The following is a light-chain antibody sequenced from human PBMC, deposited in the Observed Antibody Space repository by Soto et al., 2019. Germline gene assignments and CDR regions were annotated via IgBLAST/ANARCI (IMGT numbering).Light chain of an antibody. Sequence: EIVLTQSPGTLSLSPGERATLSCRASQSVSSSYFAWYQQKPGQAPRLLIYGASSRATGIPDRFSGSGSGTDFTLTISRLDPEDFAVYFCKQYGSSPLTFGGGPKVEIK. CDR3: KQYGSSPLT. V-gene: IGKV3-20*01. J-gene: IGKJ4*01. CDR2: GAS. CDR1: QSVSSSY.